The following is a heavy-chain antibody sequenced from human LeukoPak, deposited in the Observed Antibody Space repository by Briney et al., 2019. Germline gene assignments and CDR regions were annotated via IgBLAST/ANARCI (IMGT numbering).Heavy chain of an antibody. CDR3: ARLPGGRQLN. Sequence: PGGSLRLSCAASGFTVSSTYMSWVRQAPGKGLEWVSVIYSGGDTYYADSVKGRFTISRDISKNTLFLQMNSLRAEDTAVYYCARLPGGRQLNWSQGTLVTVSS. CDR2: IYSGGDT. J-gene: IGHJ4*02. V-gene: IGHV3-53*01. CDR1: GFTVSSTY. D-gene: IGHD1-1*01.